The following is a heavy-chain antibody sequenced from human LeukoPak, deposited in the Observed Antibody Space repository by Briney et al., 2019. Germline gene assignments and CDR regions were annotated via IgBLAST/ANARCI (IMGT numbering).Heavy chain of an antibody. Sequence: GASVKVSCKASGYTFTCYHMHWVRQAPGQGLEWMGIINPSGGSTSYAQKFQGRVTMTRDMSTSTVYMELSSLRSEDTAVYYCARVEYDFWSGYSRGSFDYWGQGTLVTVSS. V-gene: IGHV1-46*01. J-gene: IGHJ4*02. CDR1: GYTFTCYH. D-gene: IGHD3-3*01. CDR2: INPSGGST. CDR3: ARVEYDFWSGYSRGSFDY.